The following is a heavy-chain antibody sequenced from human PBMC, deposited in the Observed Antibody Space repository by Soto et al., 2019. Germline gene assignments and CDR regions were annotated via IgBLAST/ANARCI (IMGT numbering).Heavy chain of an antibody. D-gene: IGHD3-10*01. V-gene: IGHV1-2*02. Sequence: ASVKVSCKASGYTFTGYYMHWVRQAPGQGLEWMGWINPNSGGTKYAQKFQGRVTMTRDTSISTAYMELSRLRSDDTAVYYCASALLWFGELHSDYWGQGTLVTVSS. CDR2: INPNSGGT. CDR1: GYTFTGYY. CDR3: ASALLWFGELHSDY. J-gene: IGHJ4*02.